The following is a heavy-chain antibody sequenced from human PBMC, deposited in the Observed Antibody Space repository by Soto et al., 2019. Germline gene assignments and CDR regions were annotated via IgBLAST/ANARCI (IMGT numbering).Heavy chain of an antibody. CDR3: ARTYYYGSGSYGPLDY. CDR2: IYYSGST. Sequence: SETLSLTCTVSGGSISSGGYYWSWIRQHPGKGLEWIGYIYYSGSTYYNPSLKSRVTISVDTSKNQFSLKLSSVTAADTAVYYCARTYYYGSGSYGPLDYWGQGTLVTVSS. D-gene: IGHD3-10*01. V-gene: IGHV4-31*03. J-gene: IGHJ4*02. CDR1: GGSISSGGYY.